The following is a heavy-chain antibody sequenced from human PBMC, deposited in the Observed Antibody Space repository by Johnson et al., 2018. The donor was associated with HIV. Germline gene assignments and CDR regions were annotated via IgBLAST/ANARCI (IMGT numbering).Heavy chain of an antibody. D-gene: IGHD5-18*01. V-gene: IGHV3-74*01. CDR1: GFTFSSYW. J-gene: IGHJ3*01. CDR2: INSDGTYT. CDR3: ARDGGYSYFAFDL. Sequence: VQLVESGGGLVQPGGSLRLSCVASGFTFSSYWMHWVRQAPGKGLVWVSRINSDGTYTTYADSVKGRSAISRDNSKNTFYLQMNTVRAEDTAVYYCARDGGYSYFAFDLWGQGTVVTVSS.